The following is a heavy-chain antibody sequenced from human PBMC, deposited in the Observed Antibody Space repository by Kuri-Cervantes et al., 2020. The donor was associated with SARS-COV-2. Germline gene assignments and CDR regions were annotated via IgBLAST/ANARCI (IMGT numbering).Heavy chain of an antibody. CDR1: GFTFSSYW. CDR2: IKQDGSEK. V-gene: IGHV3-7*03. J-gene: IGHJ4*02. Sequence: GESLKISCAASGFTFSSYWMSWVRQAPGKGLEWVANIKQDGSEKYYVDSVKGRFTISRDNAKNSLYLQMNSLRAEDTAVYYCARVRRDGYHEWAYFDYWGQGTLVTVSS. CDR3: ARVRRDGYHEWAYFDY. D-gene: IGHD5-24*01.